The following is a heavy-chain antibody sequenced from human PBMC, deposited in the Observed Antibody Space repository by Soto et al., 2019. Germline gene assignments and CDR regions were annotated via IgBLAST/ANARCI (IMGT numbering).Heavy chain of an antibody. D-gene: IGHD1-26*01. CDR1: GFTFSSYA. J-gene: IGHJ4*02. CDR3: AKAVGDNRGYFDC. CDR2: ISGGAGST. V-gene: IGHV3-23*01. Sequence: EVHLLESGGGLVQPGGSLRLSCAASGFTFSSYAMSWVRQAPGKGLEWVSIISGGAGSTYYADSVKGRFTISRDNSKNTLYLQRIGLRAEDTAVYYCAKAVGDNRGYFDCWGQGTLVTVSS.